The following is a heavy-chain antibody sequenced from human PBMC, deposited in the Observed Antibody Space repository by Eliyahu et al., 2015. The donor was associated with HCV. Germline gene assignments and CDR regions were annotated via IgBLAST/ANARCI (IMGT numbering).Heavy chain of an antibody. D-gene: IGHD5-24*01. CDR2: IKQDGSEK. CDR3: ARDRWDGYNPNFDY. Sequence: EVQLVESGGGLVQPGGSLRXXGAASGXXXXSXWMXWVRQAPGKGLEWVANIKQDGSEKYYVDSVKGRFTISRDNAKNSLYLQMNSLRAEDTAVYYCARDRWDGYNPNFDYWGQGTLVTVSS. CDR1: GXXXXSXW. V-gene: IGHV3-7*01. J-gene: IGHJ4*02.